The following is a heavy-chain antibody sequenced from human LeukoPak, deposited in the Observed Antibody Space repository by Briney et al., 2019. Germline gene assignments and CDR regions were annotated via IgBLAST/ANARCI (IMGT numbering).Heavy chain of an antibody. CDR2: ISGNGVLT. CDR1: GFTFKSYL. J-gene: IGHJ4*02. CDR3: ASRSPLWSGYHDY. V-gene: IGHV3-23*01. D-gene: IGHD3-3*01. Sequence: TGGSLRLSCSASGFTFKSYLMAWVRQAPGKGLEWISGISGNGVLTYYADSVKGRFTVSRDNAKNTLYLQMNSLRAEDTAVYYCASRSPLWSGYHDYWGQGTLVTVSS.